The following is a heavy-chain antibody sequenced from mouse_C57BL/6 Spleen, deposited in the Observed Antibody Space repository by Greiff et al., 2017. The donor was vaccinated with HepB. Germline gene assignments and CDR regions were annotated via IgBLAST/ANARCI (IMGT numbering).Heavy chain of an antibody. CDR3: ARTHER. J-gene: IGHJ2*01. CDR2: INPSSGYT. V-gene: IGHV1-4*01. CDR1: GYTFTSYT. Sequence: VQLQQSGAELARPGASVKMSCKASGYTFTSYTMHRGKQRPGQGLEWIGYINPSSGYTKYNQKFKDKATLTADKSSSTAYMQLSSLTSEDSAVYYCARTHERWGQGTTLTVSS.